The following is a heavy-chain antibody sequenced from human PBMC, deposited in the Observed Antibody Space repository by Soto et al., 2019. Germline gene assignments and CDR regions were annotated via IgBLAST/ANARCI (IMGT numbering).Heavy chain of an antibody. CDR2: IVGFSGNT. V-gene: IGHV1-58*01. J-gene: IGHJ3*02. D-gene: IGHD3-22*01. CDR1: GFTFSRSA. CDR3: AADNSGYLDSAFDI. Sequence: QMQLVQSGPEVRRPGASVKVSCKASGFTFSRSAVHWVRQARGQRLEWIGWIVGFSGNTNYAQRVHQRLTFTRDLSTSTVYMELSSLTPDDTADYYCAADNSGYLDSAFDIWGQGTAVIVSS.